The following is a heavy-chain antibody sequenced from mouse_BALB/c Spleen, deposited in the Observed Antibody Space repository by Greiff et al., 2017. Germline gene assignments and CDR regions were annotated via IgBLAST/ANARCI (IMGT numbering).Heavy chain of an antibody. CDR1: GYTFTSYY. D-gene: IGHD2-14*01. J-gene: IGHJ2*01. Sequence: QVQLQQSGAELVKPGASVKLSCKASGYTFTSYYMYWVKQRPGQGLEWIGEINPSNGGTNFNEKFKSKATLTVDKSSSTAYMQLSSLTSEDSAVYYCTRSDYRYDGYFDYWGQGTTLTVSS. CDR3: TRSDYRYDGYFDY. CDR2: INPSNGGT. V-gene: IGHV1S81*02.